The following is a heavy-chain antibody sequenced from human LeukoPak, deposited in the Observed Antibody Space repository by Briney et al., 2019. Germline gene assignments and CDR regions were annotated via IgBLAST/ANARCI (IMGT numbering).Heavy chain of an antibody. D-gene: IGHD2-2*01. Sequence: GGSLRLSCAASGFTFSSYWMSWVRQAPGKGLEWVANIKQDGSEKYYVDSVKGRFTISRDNAKNSLYLQMNSLRAADTAVYYCARKPSDIVVVPAAPGGSSSWPYFDYWGQGTLVTVSS. J-gene: IGHJ4*02. CDR2: IKQDGSEK. CDR3: ARKPSDIVVVPAAPGGSSSWPYFDY. V-gene: IGHV3-7*01. CDR1: GFTFSSYW.